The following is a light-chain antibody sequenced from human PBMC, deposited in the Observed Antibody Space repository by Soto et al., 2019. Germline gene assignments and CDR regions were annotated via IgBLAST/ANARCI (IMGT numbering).Light chain of an antibody. CDR3: SSYTSSSTLLYV. CDR2: DVS. Sequence: QSALTQPASVSGSPGQSITISCPGTSSDVGGYNYVSWYQQHPGKAPKLMIYDVSNRPSGVSNRFSGSKSGNTASLTISGLQAEDEADYYCSSYTSSSTLLYVFGTGTKV. V-gene: IGLV2-14*01. J-gene: IGLJ1*01. CDR1: SSDVGGYNY.